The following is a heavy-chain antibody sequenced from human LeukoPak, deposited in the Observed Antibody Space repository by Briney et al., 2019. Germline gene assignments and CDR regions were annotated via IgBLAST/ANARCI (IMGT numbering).Heavy chain of an antibody. CDR1: GFTFRSYG. D-gene: IGHD6-13*01. CDR3: AKDMTPLRPSSWYYFDY. Sequence: GGSLRLSCAVSGFTFRSYGMHWVRQAPGKGLEWVAVISYDGSNKYYADSVKGRFTISRDNSRDTMFLHMNNLKPEDTAMYYCAKDMTPLRPSSWYYFDYWGQGTLVTVSS. V-gene: IGHV3-30*18. CDR2: ISYDGSNK. J-gene: IGHJ4*02.